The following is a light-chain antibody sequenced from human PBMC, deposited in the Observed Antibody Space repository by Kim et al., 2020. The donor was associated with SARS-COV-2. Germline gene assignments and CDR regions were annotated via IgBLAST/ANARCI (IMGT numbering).Light chain of an antibody. J-gene: IGKJ2*01. CDR1: QSVSSN. CDR3: QQYNNWPYT. V-gene: IGKV3-15*01. Sequence: EIVMTQSPATLSVSPGERATFSCRASQSVSSNLAWYQQKPGQAPRLLIYGASTRATGIPARFSGSGSGTEFTFTISSLQSEDFAVYYCQQYNNWPYTFGQGTKPEI. CDR2: GAS.